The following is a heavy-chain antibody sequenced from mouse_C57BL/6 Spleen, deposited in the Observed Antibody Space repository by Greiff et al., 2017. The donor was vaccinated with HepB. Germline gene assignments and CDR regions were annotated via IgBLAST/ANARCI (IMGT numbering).Heavy chain of an antibody. CDR1: GYAFSSYW. D-gene: IGHD1-1*01. CDR3: ARYYYGSSLYDAMDY. V-gene: IGHV1-80*01. Sequence: QVQLQQSGAELVKPGASVKISCKASGYAFSSYWMNWVKQRPGKGLEWIGQIYPGDGDTNYNGKFKGKATLTADKSSSTAYMQLSSLTSEDSAVYFCARYYYGSSLYDAMDYWGQGTSVTVSS. CDR2: IYPGDGDT. J-gene: IGHJ4*01.